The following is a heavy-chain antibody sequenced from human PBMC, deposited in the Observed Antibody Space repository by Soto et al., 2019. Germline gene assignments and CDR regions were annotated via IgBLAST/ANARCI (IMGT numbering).Heavy chain of an antibody. J-gene: IGHJ6*02. CDR1: GYTFTSYD. CDR2: MNPNSGNT. CDR3: ASPAPRWPSIAIQPPYYYYYYGMDV. V-gene: IGHV1-8*01. Sequence: QVQLVQSGAEVKKPGASVKVSCKASGYTFTSYDINWVRQATGQGLEWMGWMNPNSGNTGYAQKFQGRATMTRNTSISTAYMELSSPRSEDTAVYYCASPAPRWPSIAIQPPYYYYYYGMDVWGQGTTVTVSS. D-gene: IGHD6-6*01.